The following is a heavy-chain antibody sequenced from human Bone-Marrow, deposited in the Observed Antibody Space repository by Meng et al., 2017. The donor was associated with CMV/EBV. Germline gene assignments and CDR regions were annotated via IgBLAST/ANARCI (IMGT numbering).Heavy chain of an antibody. Sequence: GESLKISCAASGFTFSDYYMSWIRQAPGKGLEWVSYISSSGSTIYYADSVKGRFTISRDNAKNSLYLQMNSLRAEDTAVYYCARLTAMGRYYYGMDVWGQGTTVTVSS. CDR2: ISSSGSTI. V-gene: IGHV3-11*04. J-gene: IGHJ6*02. CDR1: GFTFSDYY. D-gene: IGHD5-18*01. CDR3: ARLTAMGRYYYGMDV.